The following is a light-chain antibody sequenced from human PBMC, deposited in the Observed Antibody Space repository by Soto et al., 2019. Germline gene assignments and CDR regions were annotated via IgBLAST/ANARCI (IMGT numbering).Light chain of an antibody. CDR1: QGISSY. CDR2: AAS. CDR3: EQYYSYPPT. V-gene: IGKV1-8*01. Sequence: AIRMTQSPSSFSASTGDRVTITCRASQGISSYLAWYQQKPGKAPKLLIYAASTLQSGVPSRFSGSESGTDFNLTITCLQSENLASYYFEQYYSYPPTFGGGTRVVIK. J-gene: IGKJ5*01.